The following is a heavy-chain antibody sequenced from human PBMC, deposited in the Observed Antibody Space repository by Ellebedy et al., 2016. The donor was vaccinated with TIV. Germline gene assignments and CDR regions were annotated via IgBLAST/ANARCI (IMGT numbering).Heavy chain of an antibody. CDR1: GGSISSYY. V-gene: IGHV4-59*01. CDR3: ARETHGGKSGGAKGFDY. CDR2: IYYSGST. D-gene: IGHD4-23*01. Sequence: MPSETLSLTCTVSGGSISSYYWSWIRQPPGKGLEWIGYIYYSGSTNYNPSLKSRVTISVDTSKNQFSLKLSSVTAADTAVYYCARETHGGKSGGAKGFDYWGQGTLVTVSS. J-gene: IGHJ4*02.